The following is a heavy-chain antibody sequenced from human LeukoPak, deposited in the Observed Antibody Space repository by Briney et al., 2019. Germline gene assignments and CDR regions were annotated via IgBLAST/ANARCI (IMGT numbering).Heavy chain of an antibody. J-gene: IGHJ4*02. CDR3: AKDVNYYGSGSYFDY. D-gene: IGHD3-10*01. Sequence: PGGSLRLSCAASGFIFSSYAMSWVRQAPGKGLEWVSVISGSGGSTYYADSVKGRFTISRDNSKNTLYLQMNSLRAEDTAVYYCAKDVNYYGSGSYFDYWGQGTLVTVSS. CDR2: ISGSGGST. CDR1: GFIFSSYA. V-gene: IGHV3-23*01.